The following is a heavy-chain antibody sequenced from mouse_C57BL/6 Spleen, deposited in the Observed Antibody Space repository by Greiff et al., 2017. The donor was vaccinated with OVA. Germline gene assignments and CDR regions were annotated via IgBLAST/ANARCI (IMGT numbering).Heavy chain of an antibody. V-gene: IGHV1-26*01. J-gene: IGHJ2*01. CDR2: INPNNGGT. Sequence: VQLQQSGPELVKPGASVKISCKASGYTFTDYYMNWVKQSHGKSLEWIGDINPNNGGTSYNQKFKGKATLTVDKSSSTAYMELHSLTSEDSAVYYYASWRLRSSFDDWGKGTTLTVSS. CDR1: GYTFTDYY. D-gene: IGHD2-4*01. CDR3: ASWRLRSSFDD.